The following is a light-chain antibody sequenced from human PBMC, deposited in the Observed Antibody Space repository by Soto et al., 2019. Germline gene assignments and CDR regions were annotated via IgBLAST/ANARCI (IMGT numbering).Light chain of an antibody. Sequence: QSVFTQPPSVSAAPGQKVTISCSGSSSNIGNQYVSWYQQLPGTAPKLLISDNNKRPSGIPDRFSGSKSGTSATLGITGLQTGDEADYYCGTWDSSLSAVVFGGGTKLTVL. CDR3: GTWDSSLSAVV. CDR1: SSNIGNQY. V-gene: IGLV1-51*01. J-gene: IGLJ2*01. CDR2: DNN.